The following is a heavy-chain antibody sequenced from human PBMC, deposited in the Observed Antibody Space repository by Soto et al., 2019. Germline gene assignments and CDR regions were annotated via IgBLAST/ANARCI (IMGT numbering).Heavy chain of an antibody. CDR3: ARVGGGSGWYRGGMDY. D-gene: IGHD6-19*01. Sequence: QVQLVESGGGVVQPGRSLRLSCAASGFTFSSYAMHWVRQAPGKGLEWVAVISYDGSNKYYADSVKGRFTVSRDNSKNTLYLQMNSLRAEDTAVYYCARVGGGSGWYRGGMDYWGQGTLVTVSS. J-gene: IGHJ4*02. CDR1: GFTFSSYA. CDR2: ISYDGSNK. V-gene: IGHV3-30-3*01.